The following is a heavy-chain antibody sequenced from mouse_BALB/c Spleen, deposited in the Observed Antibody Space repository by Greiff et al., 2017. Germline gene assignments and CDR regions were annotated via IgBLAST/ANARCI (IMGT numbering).Heavy chain of an antibody. CDR3: ARDMSSSGSWFAY. J-gene: IGHJ3*01. Sequence: EVMLVESGGGLVQPGGSLRLSCATSGFTFTDYYMSWVRQPPGKALEWLGFIRNKANGYTTEYSASVKGRFTISRDNSQSILYLQMNTLRAEDSATYYCARDMSSSGSWFAYWGQGTLVTVSA. V-gene: IGHV7-3*02. CDR1: GFTFTDYY. CDR2: IRNKANGYTT. D-gene: IGHD3-1*01.